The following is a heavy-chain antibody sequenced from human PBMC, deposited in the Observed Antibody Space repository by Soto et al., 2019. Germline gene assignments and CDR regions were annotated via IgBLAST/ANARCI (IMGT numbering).Heavy chain of an antibody. CDR1: GHRFTNYR. CDR2: IDPSDSYT. CDR3: ARRDGEYDYDVMDC. D-gene: IGHD3-10*01. Sequence: ELLMVCFKGSGHRFTNYRIRWVPQMPGKGLEWMGRIDPSDSYTNYSPSFQGHVTISADKSISTAYLQWSSLKASDTAMYYCARRDGEYDYDVMDCWGQGTTVTVSS. V-gene: IGHV5-10-1*01. J-gene: IGHJ6*02.